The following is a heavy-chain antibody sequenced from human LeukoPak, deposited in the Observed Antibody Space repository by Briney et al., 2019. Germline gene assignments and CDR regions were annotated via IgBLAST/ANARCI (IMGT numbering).Heavy chain of an antibody. CDR3: TRGAPQADVFDI. Sequence: PGEAVRLSCAASGFTLSVTWMSWVRQAPGRGLEWVGRFKSKAAGGTTDYAAPVAGRFTISRDDSKNMLYLQMNSLKTEDTAVYYCTRGAPQADVFDIWGQGTMVTVSS. J-gene: IGHJ3*02. V-gene: IGHV3-15*01. CDR1: GFTLSVTW. CDR2: FKSKAAGGTT. D-gene: IGHD1-26*01.